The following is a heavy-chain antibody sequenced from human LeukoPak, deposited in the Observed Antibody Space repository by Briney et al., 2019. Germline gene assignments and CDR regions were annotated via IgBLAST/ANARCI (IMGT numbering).Heavy chain of an antibody. CDR3: AKDPVVYHGGSGWHYFDY. D-gene: IGHD6-19*01. CDR2: IGGTGDKT. V-gene: IGHV3-23*01. CDR1: RFTFSSYA. Sequence: SGGSLRLSCAASRFTFSSYAMSWVRQAPGRGLEWVSTIGGTGDKTYYADSVKSRFTISRDNSMDTLYLQMNSLKAEDTAVHYCAKDPVVYHGGSGWHYFDYWGQGTLVTVSS. J-gene: IGHJ4*02.